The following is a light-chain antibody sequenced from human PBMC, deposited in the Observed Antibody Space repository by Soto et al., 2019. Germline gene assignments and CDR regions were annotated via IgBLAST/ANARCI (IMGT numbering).Light chain of an antibody. CDR3: QQLNSYPLT. CDR1: QGISSY. CDR2: AAS. J-gene: IGKJ4*01. V-gene: IGKV1-9*01. Sequence: DIQLTQSPSFLSASVGDRVTITCRANQGISSYLAWYQQKPGKAPKLLIYAASTLQSGVPSRFSGSGSGTEFTLTLSSLQPEDFATYYCQQLNSYPLTFGGGTKVEIK.